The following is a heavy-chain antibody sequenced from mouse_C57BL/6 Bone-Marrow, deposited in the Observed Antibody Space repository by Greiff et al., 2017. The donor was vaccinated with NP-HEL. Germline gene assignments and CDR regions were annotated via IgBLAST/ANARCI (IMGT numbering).Heavy chain of an antibody. CDR3: ARDGYDGEARVAH. D-gene: IGHD2-2*01. Sequence: VQLQQPGAELVMPGASVKLSCKASGYTFTSYWMHWVKQRPGQGLEWIGEIDPSDRCTNYNQKFKGKSTLTVDKSSSTAYMQLSSLTSEDSAVYDCARDGYDGEARVAHWGQGTRVTVSA. CDR2: IDPSDRCT. V-gene: IGHV1-69*01. J-gene: IGHJ3*01. CDR1: GYTFTSYW.